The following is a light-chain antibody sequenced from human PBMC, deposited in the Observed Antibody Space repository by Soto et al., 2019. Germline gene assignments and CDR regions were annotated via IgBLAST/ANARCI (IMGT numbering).Light chain of an antibody. Sequence: DIQMTQSPSSLSASIGDRVTITCRASQSIETYLNWYRQKTGKAPELLIYAASRLQSGVPSRFSGSGSGAAFTLTISGPQPEDFATYYCQQSYSDPRTFGQGTKVEI. V-gene: IGKV1-39*01. CDR3: QQSYSDPRT. J-gene: IGKJ1*01. CDR2: AAS. CDR1: QSIETY.